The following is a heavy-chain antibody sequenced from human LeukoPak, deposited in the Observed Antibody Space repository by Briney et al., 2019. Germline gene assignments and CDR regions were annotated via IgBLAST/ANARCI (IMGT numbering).Heavy chain of an antibody. Sequence: GGSLRLSCAASGFTFSSYWMSWVRQAPGKGLEWVANIKQDGSEKYYVDSVKGRFTISRDNAKNSLYLQMNSLRAEDTAVYYRARDTVGYSSGYGDYWGQGTLVTVSS. D-gene: IGHD6-25*01. CDR3: ARDTVGYSSGYGDY. CDR1: GFTFSSYW. CDR2: IKQDGSEK. V-gene: IGHV3-7*01. J-gene: IGHJ4*02.